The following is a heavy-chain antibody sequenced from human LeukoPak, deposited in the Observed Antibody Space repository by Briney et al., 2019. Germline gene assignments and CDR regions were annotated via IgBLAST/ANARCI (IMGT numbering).Heavy chain of an antibody. V-gene: IGHV4-61*08. CDR1: GGSISSGGYY. J-gene: IGHJ3*02. Sequence: SETLSLTCTVSGGSISSGGYYWSWIRQHPGKGLEWIGYIYYSGSTNYNPSLKSRVTISVDTSKNQFSLKLSSVTAADTAVYYCASLSSSWFMGAFDIWGQGTMVTVSS. CDR2: IYYSGST. D-gene: IGHD6-13*01. CDR3: ASLSSSWFMGAFDI.